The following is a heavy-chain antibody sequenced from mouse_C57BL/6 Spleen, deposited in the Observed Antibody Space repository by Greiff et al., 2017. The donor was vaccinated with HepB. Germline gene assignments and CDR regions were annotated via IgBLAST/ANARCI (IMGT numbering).Heavy chain of an antibody. D-gene: IGHD2-4*01. CDR3: ARNYDYDYFDY. J-gene: IGHJ2*01. CDR2: IYPGDGDT. Sequence: VKLMESGPELVKPGASVKISCKASGYAFSSSWMNWVKQRPGKGLEWIGRIYPGDGDTNYNGKFKGKATLTADKSSSTAYMQLSSLTSEDSAVYFCARNYDYDYFDYWGQGTTLTVSS. CDR1: GYAFSSSW. V-gene: IGHV1-82*01.